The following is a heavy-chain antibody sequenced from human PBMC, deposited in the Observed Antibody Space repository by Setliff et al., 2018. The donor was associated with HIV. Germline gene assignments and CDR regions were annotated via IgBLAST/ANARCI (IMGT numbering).Heavy chain of an antibody. CDR2: IIPILGIA. J-gene: IGHJ4*02. Sequence: WASVKVSCKASGGTFSSYAISWVRQAPGQGLEWMGGIIPILGIANYAQKFQGRVTITADESTSTAYMELSSLRSEDTAVYYCARGAYYYDSSGYAAITSFDYWGQGTLVTVSS. CDR3: ARGAYYYDSSGYAAITSFDY. D-gene: IGHD3-22*01. V-gene: IGHV1-69*10. CDR1: GGTFSSYA.